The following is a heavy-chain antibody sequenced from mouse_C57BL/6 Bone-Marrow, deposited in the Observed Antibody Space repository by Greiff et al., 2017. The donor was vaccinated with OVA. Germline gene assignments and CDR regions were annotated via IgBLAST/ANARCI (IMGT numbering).Heavy chain of an antibody. CDR1: GYSFTGYY. CDR2: INPSTGGT. Sequence: VQLQQSGPELVKPGASVKISCKASGYSFTGYYMNWVKQSPEKSLEWIGEINPSTGGTTYNQKFKAKATLTVDKSSSTAYMQLSSLTSEDSAVYYCAREGDGFAYWGQGTLVTVSA. CDR3: AREGDGFAY. V-gene: IGHV1-42*01. D-gene: IGHD3-3*01. J-gene: IGHJ3*01.